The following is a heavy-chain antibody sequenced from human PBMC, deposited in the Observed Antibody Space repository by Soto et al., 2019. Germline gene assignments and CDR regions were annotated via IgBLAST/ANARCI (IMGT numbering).Heavy chain of an antibody. CDR1: GFPFSDYY. J-gene: IGHJ4*01. Sequence: PGGSLRLCCAASGFPFSDYYMTLIRQSPGKGLKWVSFISVSRNYTDYADSVKGRFTISRDNAKNSLYLEMNSLRVEDTDVYYCAIGHNYDNGGDQYVDYWRHGILVPVSS. V-gene: IGHV3-11*06. D-gene: IGHD3-22*01. CDR2: ISVSRNYT. CDR3: AIGHNYDNGGDQYVDY.